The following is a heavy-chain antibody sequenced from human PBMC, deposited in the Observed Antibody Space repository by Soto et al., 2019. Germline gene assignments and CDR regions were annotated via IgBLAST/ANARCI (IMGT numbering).Heavy chain of an antibody. CDR1: GGSISSGGYY. D-gene: IGHD1-1*01. CDR3: ASWSGGKLEMDRPFDY. J-gene: IGHJ4*02. V-gene: IGHV4-31*03. CDR2: IYYSGST. Sequence: SETLSLTCTVSGGSISSGGYYWSWIRQHPGKGLEWIGYIYYSGSTYYNPSLKSRVTISVDTSKNQFSLKLSSVTAADTAVYYCASWSGGKLEMDRPFDYWGQGTLVTVSS.